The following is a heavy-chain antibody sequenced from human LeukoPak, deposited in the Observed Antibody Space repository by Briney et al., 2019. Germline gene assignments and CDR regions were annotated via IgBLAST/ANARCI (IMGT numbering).Heavy chain of an antibody. V-gene: IGHV3-30*18. CDR1: GFTFSSYG. Sequence: GGSLRLSCAASGFTFSSYGIHWVRQAPGKGLEWVALISYDGSNKYYADSVKGRFTISRDNSKNTLYLQMNSLRAEDTAVYYCAKPKLWFGELLDDFDYWGQGILVTVSS. CDR3: AKPKLWFGELLDDFDY. CDR2: ISYDGSNK. J-gene: IGHJ4*02. D-gene: IGHD3-10*01.